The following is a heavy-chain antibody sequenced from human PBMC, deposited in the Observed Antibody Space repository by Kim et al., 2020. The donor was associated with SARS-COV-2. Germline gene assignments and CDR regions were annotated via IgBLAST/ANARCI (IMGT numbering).Heavy chain of an antibody. CDR2: ISGSGGST. CDR3: AKVPYSPQYYYDSSGYFGWFDP. V-gene: IGHV3-23*01. Sequence: GGSLRLSCAASGFTFSSYAMSWVRQAPGKGLEWVSAISGSGGSTYYADSVKGRFTISRDNSKNTLYLQMNSLRAEDTAVYYCAKVPYSPQYYYDSSGYFGWFDPWGQGTLVTVSS. D-gene: IGHD3-22*01. CDR1: GFTFSSYA. J-gene: IGHJ5*02.